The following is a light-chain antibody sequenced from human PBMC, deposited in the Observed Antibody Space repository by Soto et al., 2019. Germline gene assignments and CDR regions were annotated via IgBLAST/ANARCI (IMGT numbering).Light chain of an antibody. J-gene: IGKJ2*01. Sequence: EIVLTQSPGTLSLSPGERATLSCRASKSVSSSYLAWYQKKPGQAPRLLIYGASSRATGIPDRFSGSGSGTDFTLTISRLEPEDFAVYYCQQYGSSYTFGQGTKLEIK. CDR2: GAS. CDR3: QQYGSSYT. CDR1: KSVSSSY. V-gene: IGKV3-20*01.